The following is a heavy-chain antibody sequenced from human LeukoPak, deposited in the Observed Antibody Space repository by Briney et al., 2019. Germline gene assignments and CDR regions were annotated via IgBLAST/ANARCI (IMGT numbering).Heavy chain of an antibody. Sequence: ASVKVSCKASGYTFTGYYMHWVRQAPGQGLEWMGWINPNSGGTNYAQKFQGRVTMTRDTSISTAHMELSRLRSDDTAVYYCARDPTAVTGRDCWGQGTLVTVSS. CDR2: INPNSGGT. J-gene: IGHJ4*02. CDR3: ARDPTAVTGRDC. D-gene: IGHD6-19*01. CDR1: GYTFTGYY. V-gene: IGHV1-2*02.